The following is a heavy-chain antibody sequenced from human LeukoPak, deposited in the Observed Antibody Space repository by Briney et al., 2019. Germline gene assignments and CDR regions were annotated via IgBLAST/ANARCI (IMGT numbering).Heavy chain of an antibody. CDR1: GGSISSSNW. D-gene: IGHD3-22*01. CDR2: IYHSGST. V-gene: IGHV4-4*02. Sequence: PSETLSLTCAVSGGSISSSNWWSWVRQPPGKGLEWIGEIYHSGSTNYNPSLKSRVTISVDKSKNQFSLKLSSVTAADTAVYYCARDSSYYDSSGYYLTFDYWGQGTLVTVSS. J-gene: IGHJ4*02. CDR3: ARDSSYYDSSGYYLTFDY.